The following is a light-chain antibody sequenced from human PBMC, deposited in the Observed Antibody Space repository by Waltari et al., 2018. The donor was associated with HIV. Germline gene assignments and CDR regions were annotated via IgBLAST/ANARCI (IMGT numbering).Light chain of an antibody. J-gene: IGLJ3*02. CDR2: SNN. CDR1: RSNIGSNT. CDR3: AAWDDSLNGWV. Sequence: QSVLTQPPSASGTPGQRVTISCSGSRSNIGSNTVSWYQQLPGTAPKLFIYSNNQRPPGVPDRFSGSKSGNSASLAISGLQSEDEADYYCAAWDDSLNGWVFGGGTKLTVV. V-gene: IGLV1-44*01.